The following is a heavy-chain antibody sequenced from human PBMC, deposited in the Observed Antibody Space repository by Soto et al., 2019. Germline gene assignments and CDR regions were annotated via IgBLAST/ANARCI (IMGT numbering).Heavy chain of an antibody. D-gene: IGHD3-16*01. J-gene: IGHJ5*02. Sequence: QITLKESGPTLVKSTQTLTLTCTFSGFALTTSGVGVGWIRQPPGKALEWLALIYWDDDKRYSPSLKSRVTITQHVAKNLVVLTMTDMDAGDTATDYYAHSLGEYCFDPCGQGTLVTVSS. V-gene: IGHV2-5*02. CDR3: AHSLGEYCFDP. CDR1: GFALTTSGVG. CDR2: IYWDDDK.